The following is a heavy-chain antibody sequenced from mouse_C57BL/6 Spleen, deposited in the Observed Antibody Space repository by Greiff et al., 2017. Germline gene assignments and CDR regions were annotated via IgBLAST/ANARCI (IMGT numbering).Heavy chain of an antibody. J-gene: IGHJ1*03. CDR1: GFNIKDDY. Sequence: VHVKQSGAELVRPGASVKLSCTASGFNIKDDYMHWVKQRPEQGLEWIGWIDPENGDTEYASKFQGKATITADTSSNTAYLQLSSLTSEDTAVYYCTTLLHGGYFDVWGTGTTVTVSS. CDR3: TTLLHGGYFDV. CDR2: IDPENGDT. V-gene: IGHV14-4*01. D-gene: IGHD1-1*01.